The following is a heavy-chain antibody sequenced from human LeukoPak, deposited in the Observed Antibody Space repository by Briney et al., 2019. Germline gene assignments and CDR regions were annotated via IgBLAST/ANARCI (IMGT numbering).Heavy chain of an antibody. J-gene: IGHJ1*01. D-gene: IGHD3-22*01. Sequence: GGSLRLSCAASGFTFSYYAMHWVRQAPGKGLEWVAVISYDGSSIYYADSVKGRFTISRDDSKKTLYLQMNSLRPDDTAVYYCARDHSETMILVGGYFQHWGQGTLVTVSS. V-gene: IGHV3-30-3*01. CDR2: ISYDGSSI. CDR3: ARDHSETMILVGGYFQH. CDR1: GFTFSYYA.